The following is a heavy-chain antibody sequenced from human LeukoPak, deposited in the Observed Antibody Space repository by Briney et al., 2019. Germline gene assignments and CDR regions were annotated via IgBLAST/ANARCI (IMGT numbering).Heavy chain of an antibody. V-gene: IGHV4-59*12. CDR1: GGSISYYY. Sequence: SETLSLTCSVSGGSISYYYWSWIRQFPGKGLEWIGYISDGESPDYNPSLQSRVTIYVDSSKNQFSLKLSSVTAADTAVYYCAREYCSSTSCYLLPGAFDIWGQGTMVTVSS. CDR2: ISDGESP. D-gene: IGHD2-2*01. CDR3: AREYCSSTSCYLLPGAFDI. J-gene: IGHJ3*02.